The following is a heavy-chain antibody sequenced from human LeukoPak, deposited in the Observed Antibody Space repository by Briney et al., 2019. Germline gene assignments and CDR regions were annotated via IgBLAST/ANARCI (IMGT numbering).Heavy chain of an antibody. CDR1: GYTFTTYY. CDR2: INPSGGST. J-gene: IGHJ6*02. Sequence: ASVTVSCKASGYTFTTYYMHWVRQAPGQGLEWMGIINPSGGSTRYAQKLQGRVTMTRDTSTSTVYMELSSLISEDTAVYYCASYHHRDFGDYYGMDVWGQGTTVTVSS. V-gene: IGHV1-46*04. D-gene: IGHD4-17*01. CDR3: ASYHHRDFGDYYGMDV.